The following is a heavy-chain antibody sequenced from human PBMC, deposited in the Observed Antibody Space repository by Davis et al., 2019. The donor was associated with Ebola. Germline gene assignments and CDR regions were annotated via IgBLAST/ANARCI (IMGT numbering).Heavy chain of an antibody. CDR1: GYTFTSYG. J-gene: IGHJ5*02. CDR2: ISAYNGNT. Sequence: AASVKVSCKASGYTFTSYGISWVRQAPGQGLEWMGWISAYNGNTNYAQKLQGRVTMTTDTSTSTAYMELRSLRSDDTAVYYCARDMGMVQEANWFDPWGQGTLVTVS. D-gene: IGHD3-10*01. V-gene: IGHV1-18*01. CDR3: ARDMGMVQEANWFDP.